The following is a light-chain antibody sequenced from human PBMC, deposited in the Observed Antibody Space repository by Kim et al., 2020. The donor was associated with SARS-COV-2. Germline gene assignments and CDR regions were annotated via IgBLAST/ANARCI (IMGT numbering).Light chain of an antibody. CDR2: YDN. Sequence: QSVLTQPPSVSEAPRQRVTISCSGSSSNIGKNAVNWYQQLPGKAPKLLIYYDNLLPSGVSDRFSGSKSGTSASLAISGLQSEDEAVYYCAAWDDSLTAWVFGGGTQLTVL. V-gene: IGLV1-36*01. CDR3: AAWDDSLTAWV. J-gene: IGLJ3*02. CDR1: SSNIGKNA.